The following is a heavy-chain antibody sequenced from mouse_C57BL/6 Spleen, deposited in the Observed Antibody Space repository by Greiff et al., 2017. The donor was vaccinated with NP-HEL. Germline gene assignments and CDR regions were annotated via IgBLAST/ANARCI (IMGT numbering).Heavy chain of an antibody. CDR2: ISSGSSTI. J-gene: IGHJ3*01. D-gene: IGHD1-1*01. Sequence: EVMLVESGGGLVKPGGSLKLSCAASGFTFSDYGMHWVRQTPEKGLEWVAYISSGSSTIYYADTVKGRFTISRDNAKNTLFLQMTRLRSEDTAMYYWASGKDGSSPFAYWGQGTLVTVSA. CDR3: ASGKDGSSPFAY. CDR1: GFTFSDYG. V-gene: IGHV5-17*01.